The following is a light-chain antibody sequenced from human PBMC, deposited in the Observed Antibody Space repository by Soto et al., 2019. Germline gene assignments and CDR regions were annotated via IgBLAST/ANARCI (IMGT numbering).Light chain of an antibody. CDR3: QQHNRYPRT. J-gene: IGKJ4*02. CDR2: KAS. CDR1: QSISSW. Sequence: DIQMTQSPSTLSASVGDRVTITCWATQSISSWLAWYQQKPGKAPKLLIYKASSLASGFPSRFRGSRSGTGFTLTVSRLLHDDFTTDSGQQHNRYPRTFGGVTKVYIK. V-gene: IGKV1-5*03.